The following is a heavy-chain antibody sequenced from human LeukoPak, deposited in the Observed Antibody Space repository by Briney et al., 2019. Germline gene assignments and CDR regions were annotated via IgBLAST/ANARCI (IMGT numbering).Heavy chain of an antibody. D-gene: IGHD3-9*01. J-gene: IGHJ4*02. V-gene: IGHV1-2*02. CDR3: ARVQYYNILTGSFQY. Sequence: ASVKVSCKASGYTFTSYYMHWVRQAPGQGLEWMGWINPDSGDTKFAQKFQGRVSMTRDTSISTAYMELSGLRSDDTAYYFCARVQYYNILTGSFQYWGQGTLVTVSS. CDR1: GYTFTSYY. CDR2: INPDSGDT.